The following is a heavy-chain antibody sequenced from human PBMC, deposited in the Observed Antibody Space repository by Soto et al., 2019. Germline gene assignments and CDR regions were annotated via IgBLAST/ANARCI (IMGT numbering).Heavy chain of an antibody. J-gene: IGHJ4*02. Sequence: VKVSCKASGDTFTSCSRNWVRQATGQGLEWMGWMNPNSGNTAYAQKFQGRVTMTSNTSISTAYMELSSLRSEDTAVYYCARELSSGWFSNWGQGPLVTVSS. CDR2: MNPNSGNT. CDR3: ARELSSGWFSN. D-gene: IGHD6-19*01. CDR1: GDTFTSCS. V-gene: IGHV1-8*01.